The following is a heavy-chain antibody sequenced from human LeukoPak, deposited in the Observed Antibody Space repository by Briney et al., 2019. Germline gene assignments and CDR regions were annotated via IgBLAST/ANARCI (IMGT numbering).Heavy chain of an antibody. Sequence: GASVKVSCKASGYTFTGYYMHWVRQAPGQGLEWMGWINPNSGGTNYAQKFQGRVTMTRDTSISAPYMELSRLRSDDTAVYYCARITSGYYAYFDFWGQGTLVTVSS. J-gene: IGHJ4*02. CDR3: ARITSGYYAYFDF. D-gene: IGHD3-22*01. CDR2: INPNSGGT. CDR1: GYTFTGYY. V-gene: IGHV1-2*02.